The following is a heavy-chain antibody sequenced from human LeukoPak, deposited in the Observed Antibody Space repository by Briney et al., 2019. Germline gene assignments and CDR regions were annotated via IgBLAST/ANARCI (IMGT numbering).Heavy chain of an antibody. CDR3: ARARRTPGLLTSGSYWFDY. V-gene: IGHV4-34*01. CDR2: INHSGST. D-gene: IGHD3-10*01. Sequence: SETLSLTCAVYGGSFSGYYWSWIRQPPGKGLEWIGEINHSGSTNYNPSLKSRVTISVDTSKNQFSLKLSSVTAADTAVYYCARARRTPGLLTSGSYWFDYWGQGTLVTVSS. J-gene: IGHJ4*02. CDR1: GGSFSGYY.